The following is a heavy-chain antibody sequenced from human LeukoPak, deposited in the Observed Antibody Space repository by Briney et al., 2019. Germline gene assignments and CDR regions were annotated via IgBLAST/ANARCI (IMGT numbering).Heavy chain of an antibody. CDR2: ISSSGSTI. J-gene: IGHJ4*02. Sequence: PGGSLRLSCAASGFTFSSYEMNWVRQAPGKGLEWVSYISSSGSTIYNADSVKGRFTISRDNAKNSLYLQMNSLRAEDTAVYYCARAPITSGYGSFDYWGQGTLVTVSS. CDR3: ARAPITSGYGSFDY. V-gene: IGHV3-48*03. D-gene: IGHD5-12*01. CDR1: GFTFSSYE.